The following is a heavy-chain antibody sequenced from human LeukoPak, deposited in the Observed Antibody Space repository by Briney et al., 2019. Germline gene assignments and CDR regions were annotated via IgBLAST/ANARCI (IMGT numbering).Heavy chain of an antibody. V-gene: IGHV4-59*08. CDR2: VHYSGPT. CDR1: GDSISTYY. D-gene: IGHD5-18*01. J-gene: IGHJ3*02. CDR3: ARPGSGYTASGAFDI. Sequence: PSETLSLTCTVSGDSISTYYWSWMRQPPGKGLDWIGYVHYSGPTNYNPSLKSRVTISVDASKNQFSLKLTSLPAADTAVYYCARPGSGYTASGAFDIWGQGTMVTVSS.